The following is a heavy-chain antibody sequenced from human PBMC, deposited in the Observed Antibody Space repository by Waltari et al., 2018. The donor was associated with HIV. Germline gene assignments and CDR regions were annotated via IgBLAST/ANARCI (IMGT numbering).Heavy chain of an antibody. V-gene: IGHV5-51*01. CDR1: GYIFTNYW. Sequence: EVQLVQSGAEVKKPGESLKISCKGSGYIFTNYWIAWVRQMPGKGLEWMGIINPGDSYTSYSPSFRGQVTISADKSITTAYLQWSSLKASDTAMYYCARRPGDLSYGMDVWGQGTTVTVSS. CDR3: ARRPGDLSYGMDV. J-gene: IGHJ6*02. CDR2: INPGDSYT. D-gene: IGHD4-17*01.